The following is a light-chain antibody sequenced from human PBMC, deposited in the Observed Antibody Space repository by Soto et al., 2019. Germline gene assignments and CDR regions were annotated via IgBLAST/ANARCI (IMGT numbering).Light chain of an antibody. J-gene: IGKJ1*01. CDR3: QHYNSYSEA. CDR2: AAS. Sequence: DIHMTQSPSSLSASVGDRVTITFRASQGISSWLAWYQQKPGKAPKLLIYAASSLQSGVPSRFSGSGSGTEFTLTISSLQPDDFATYYCQHYNSYSEAFGQGTKVDIK. V-gene: IGKV1D-16*01. CDR1: QGISSW.